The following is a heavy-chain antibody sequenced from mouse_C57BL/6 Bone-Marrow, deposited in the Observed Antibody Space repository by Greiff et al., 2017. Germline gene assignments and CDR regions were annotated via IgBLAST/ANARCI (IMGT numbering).Heavy chain of an antibody. D-gene: IGHD1-1*01. J-gene: IGHJ4*01. V-gene: IGHV1-82*01. CDR3: AREGENCYCPYAMDY. Sequence: QVQLQQSGPELVKPGASVKISCKASGYAFSSSWMNWVKQRPGKGLEWIGGIYPGDGDTNYNGKFKGKATLTADKSSSTAYMQLRSLTSEDTAVYFCAREGENCYCPYAMDYWGQGTSVTVSS. CDR2: IYPGDGDT. CDR1: GYAFSSSW.